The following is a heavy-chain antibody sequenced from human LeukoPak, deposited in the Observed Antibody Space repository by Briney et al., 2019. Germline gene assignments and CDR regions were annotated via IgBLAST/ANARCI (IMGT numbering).Heavy chain of an antibody. J-gene: IGHJ6*02. D-gene: IGHD3-9*01. CDR2: ISTSINNT. V-gene: IGHV3-23*01. Sequence: GGSLRLSCAASGFTFNNYALSWVRQAPGKGLEWVSSISTSINNTYYADSVKGRFTISRHNSNHTLYLQMSSLRAEDTAIYYCARDQAFDWFYYYYGMAVWGLGTTVIVSS. CDR3: ARDQAFDWFYYYYGMAV. CDR1: GFTFNNYA.